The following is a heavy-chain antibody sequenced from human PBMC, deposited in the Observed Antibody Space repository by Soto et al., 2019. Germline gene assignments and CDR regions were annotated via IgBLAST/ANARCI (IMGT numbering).Heavy chain of an antibody. J-gene: IGHJ3*02. Sequence: GGSLRLPCAASGLSFSTYAMHWVRQAPGKGLEWVAVTSYDGSNEYYADSVKGRFAVSRDNSKNTLYLQLNSLRVEDTAVYYCARDIFVSRVYHRLGAFDISGQGTSVT. D-gene: IGHD2-8*01. CDR1: GLSFSTYA. V-gene: IGHV3-30*09. CDR2: TSYDGSNE. CDR3: ARDIFVSRVYHRLGAFDI.